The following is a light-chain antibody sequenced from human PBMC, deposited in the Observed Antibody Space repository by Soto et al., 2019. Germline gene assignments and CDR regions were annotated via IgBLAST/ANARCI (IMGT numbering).Light chain of an antibody. CDR1: SSDFENYNL. Sequence: QSALTQSASVSGSPGQSITISCTGTSSDFENYNLVSWYEHLPGKAPKLIIYEVDKRPSGISNRFSGTKSGSTATLTISGLQPEDEAPYYCSSYSSVDISVIFGGGTKLTVL. CDR2: EVD. J-gene: IGLJ2*01. CDR3: SSYSSVDISVI. V-gene: IGLV2-23*02.